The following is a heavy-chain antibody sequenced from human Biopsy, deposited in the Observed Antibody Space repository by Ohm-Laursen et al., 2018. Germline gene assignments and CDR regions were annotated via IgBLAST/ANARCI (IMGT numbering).Heavy chain of an antibody. D-gene: IGHD3-10*01. CDR2: IFYSGTT. J-gene: IGHJ4*02. V-gene: IGHV4-39*01. CDR1: GDSIATFNYY. Sequence: TLSLTWSVSGDSIATFNYYWGWVRQPPGKGLEWLATIFYSGTTYFSRTLESRLTISQDTSSNQFSLRLKYVTAADTGVYYCARIYFYGLGSSDYFFDSRGQGTLVIVSS. CDR3: ARIYFYGLGSSDYFFDS.